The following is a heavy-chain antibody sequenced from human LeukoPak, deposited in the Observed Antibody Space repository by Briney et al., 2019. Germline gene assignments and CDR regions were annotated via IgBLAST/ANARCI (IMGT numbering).Heavy chain of an antibody. J-gene: IGHJ4*02. V-gene: IGHV4-59*08. CDR3: ARSIDTRSIAPPAGY. CDR2: IYFSGST. Sequence: SETLSLTCTVFGGSISSYYWSWIRQPPGKRLEWIGYIYFSGSTNYNPSLKSRVTISVDTSKNQFSLTLTSVTAADTAVYYCARSIDTRSIAPPAGYWGQGTLVTVSS. D-gene: IGHD6-6*01. CDR1: GGSISSYY.